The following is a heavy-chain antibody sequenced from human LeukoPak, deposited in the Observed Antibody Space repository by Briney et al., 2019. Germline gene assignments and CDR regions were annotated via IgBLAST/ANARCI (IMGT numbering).Heavy chain of an antibody. D-gene: IGHD3-9*01. J-gene: IGHJ6*03. V-gene: IGHV4-59*01. CDR3: AIAPFDYDILTGANYYHDYMDV. CDR1: GGSISSYY. CDR2: IYYSGST. Sequence: KPSETLSLTCTVSGGSISSYYWSWIRQPPGKGLEWIGYIYYSGSTNYNPSLKSRVTISVDTSKNQFSLKLSSVTAADTAVYYCAIAPFDYDILTGANYYHDYMDVWGKGTTVTVSS.